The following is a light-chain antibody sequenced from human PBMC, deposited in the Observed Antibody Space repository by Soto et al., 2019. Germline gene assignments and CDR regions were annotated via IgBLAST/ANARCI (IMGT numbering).Light chain of an antibody. J-gene: IGLJ1*01. CDR3: NSYTTSNVYV. CDR2: DVS. Sequence: QSALTQPASVSGSPGQSITISCTGTSGDVGAYNYVSWYQQHPGKAPRLMIYDVSNRPSGVSDRFSGSKSGNSASLTISGLQAEDEADYYCNSYTTSNVYVFGTGTKLTV. CDR1: SGDVGAYNY. V-gene: IGLV2-14*01.